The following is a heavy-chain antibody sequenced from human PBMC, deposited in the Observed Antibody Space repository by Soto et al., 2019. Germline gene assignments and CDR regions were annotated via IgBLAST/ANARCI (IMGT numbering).Heavy chain of an antibody. CDR1: GDKFSGNY. CDR2: ITRIFEDP. D-gene: IGHD1-1*01. V-gene: IGHV1-69*14. J-gene: IGHJ1*01. CDR3: ARDGDGIRLNEPSFLLHY. Sequence: QVQLVQSGAEVKKPGTSVKVSCKAPGDKFSGNYFTWVRLAPGQGLEWMGGITRIFEDPNYAPKFQGRLHIMADRSTSTIYMELNSLTSDDTAIYYCARDGDGIRLNEPSFLLHYWGPGTPVSVSP.